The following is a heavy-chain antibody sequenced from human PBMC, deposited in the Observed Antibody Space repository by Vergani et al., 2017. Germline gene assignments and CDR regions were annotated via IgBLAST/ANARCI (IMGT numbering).Heavy chain of an antibody. CDR3: AKSASVSMSLPNWFES. V-gene: IGHV3-7*03. Sequence: EVQLVESGGGLVQPGGSLRLSCAASGFTFSSYWMSWVRQAPGKGLEWVANIKQDGSEKYYVDSVKGRFTISRDNAKNSLYLQMSSLRADDTAVYYCAKSASVSMSLPNWFESWGQGTHVTVS. CDR2: IKQDGSEK. CDR1: GFTFSSYW. J-gene: IGHJ5*01.